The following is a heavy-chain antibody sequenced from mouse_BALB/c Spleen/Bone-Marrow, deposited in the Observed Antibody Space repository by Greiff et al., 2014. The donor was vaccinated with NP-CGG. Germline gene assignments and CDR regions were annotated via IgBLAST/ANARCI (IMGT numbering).Heavy chain of an antibody. J-gene: IGHJ2*01. Sequence: VKLMESGSELARPGASVKMSCKASGYTFTSFWMHWVKQRPGQGLEWIGYINPSTGYTEYNQKFKDKATLTADKSSITAYMQLSSLTSEDSAVYYCARDHPYYFDYWGQGTTLTVSS. CDR1: GYTFTSFW. CDR3: ARDHPYYFDY. CDR2: INPSTGYT. V-gene: IGHV1-4*01.